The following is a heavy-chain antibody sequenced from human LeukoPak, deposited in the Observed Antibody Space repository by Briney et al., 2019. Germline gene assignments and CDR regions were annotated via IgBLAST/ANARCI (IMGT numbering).Heavy chain of an antibody. CDR3: ARGSSNIAARNNWFDP. Sequence: GGSLRLSCAASGFTFSSCTMNWVRQAPGKGLEWVSSITSSSLYIYYADSVKGRFTISRDNAKNSLYLQMNSLRAEDTAVYYCARGSSNIAARNNWFDPWGQGTLVTVSS. D-gene: IGHD6-6*01. CDR2: ITSSSLYI. CDR1: GFTFSSCT. J-gene: IGHJ5*02. V-gene: IGHV3-21*01.